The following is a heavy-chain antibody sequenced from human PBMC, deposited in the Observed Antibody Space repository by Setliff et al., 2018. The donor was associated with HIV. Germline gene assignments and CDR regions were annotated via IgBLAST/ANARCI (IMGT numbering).Heavy chain of an antibody. CDR3: ARVVGADYLDY. D-gene: IGHD2-15*01. CDR2: VYYSGST. CDR1: GGSIEFSSYY. J-gene: IGHJ4*02. V-gene: IGHV4-39*01. Sequence: PSETLSLTCSVSGGSIEFSSYYWGWIRQPPGKGLEWIGSVYYSGSTYYKPSLKSRVPISVDTSKNQFSLKLNSVTAADTAMYYCARVVGADYLDYWGQGTPVTVSS.